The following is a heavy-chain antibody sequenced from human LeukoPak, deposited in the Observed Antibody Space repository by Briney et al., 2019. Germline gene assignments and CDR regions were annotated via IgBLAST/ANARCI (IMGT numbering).Heavy chain of an antibody. Sequence: PGGSLRLSCAASGFTFSSYAMHWVRQAPGKGLEWVAVISYDGSSKYYADSVKGRFTISRDNSKNTLYLQMNSLRAEDTAVYYCAKDGFPSSSWYQIDYWGQGTLVTVSS. CDR3: AKDGFPSSSWYQIDY. CDR2: ISYDGSSK. V-gene: IGHV3-30*18. CDR1: GFTFSSYA. D-gene: IGHD6-13*01. J-gene: IGHJ4*02.